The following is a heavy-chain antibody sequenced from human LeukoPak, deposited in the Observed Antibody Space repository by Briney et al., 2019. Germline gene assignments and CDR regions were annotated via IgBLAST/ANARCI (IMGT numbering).Heavy chain of an antibody. CDR1: RYLHRRCG. Sequence: GGSLRLSCGSCRYLHRRCGLRGARQAPGKGLEWVSAISGSGAYTYYADSVKGRFTISRDNSKNTLYLQMNSLRGEDTPVYYCAECLSGWLFDYWGQGTLVTVSS. CDR2: ISGSGAYT. J-gene: IGHJ4*02. D-gene: IGHD6-19*01. V-gene: IGHV3-23*01. CDR3: AECLSGWLFDY.